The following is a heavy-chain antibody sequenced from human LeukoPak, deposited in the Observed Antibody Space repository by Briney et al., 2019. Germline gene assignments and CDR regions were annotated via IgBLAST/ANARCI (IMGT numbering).Heavy chain of an antibody. CDR2: IIPIFGTA. Sequence: SVKVSCKASGGTFSSYAISWVQQAPGQGLEWMGGIIPIFGTANYAQKFQGRVTITADKSTSTAYMELSSLRSEDTAVYYCARDGYYDTAGDYWGQGTLVTVSS. CDR1: GGTFSSYA. V-gene: IGHV1-69*06. CDR3: ARDGYYDTAGDY. D-gene: IGHD3-9*01. J-gene: IGHJ4*02.